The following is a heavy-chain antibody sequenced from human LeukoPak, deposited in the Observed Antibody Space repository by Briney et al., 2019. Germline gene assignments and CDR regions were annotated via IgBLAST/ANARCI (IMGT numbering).Heavy chain of an antibody. CDR2: IIPIFGTA. D-gene: IGHD2-2*01. CDR1: GGTFSSYA. J-gene: IGHJ4*02. V-gene: IGHV1-69*05. Sequence: SVKVSCKASGGTFSSYAISWVRQAPGQGLEWMGRIIPIFGTANYAQKFQGRVTITTDESTSTAYMELSSLRSEDTAVYYCAREGVVPASVYYFDYWGQGTLVTVSS. CDR3: AREGVVPASVYYFDY.